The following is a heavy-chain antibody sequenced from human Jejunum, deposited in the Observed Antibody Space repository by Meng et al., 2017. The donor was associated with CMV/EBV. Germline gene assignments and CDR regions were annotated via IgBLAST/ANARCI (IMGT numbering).Heavy chain of an antibody. D-gene: IGHD2/OR15-2a*01. Sequence: HVPLVEAGGCVVLPGGSLRLSCVTSVFTFSRSGIHWCRQAPGKPLEWVSFIHYAWDSQYYADSVKGRFTISRDDSRNTVYLQMNSLTTEDTAVYYCAKNRDGIDSWGQGTLVTVSS. CDR3: AKNRDGIDS. CDR2: IHYAWDSQ. CDR1: VFTFSRSG. V-gene: IGHV3-30*02. J-gene: IGHJ4*02.